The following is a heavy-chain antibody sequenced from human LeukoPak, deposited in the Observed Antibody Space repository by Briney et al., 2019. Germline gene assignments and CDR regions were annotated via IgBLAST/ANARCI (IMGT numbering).Heavy chain of an antibody. CDR1: GFTFSSYS. J-gene: IGHJ4*02. CDR2: IDSGGKT. V-gene: IGHV3-53*01. D-gene: IGHD6-19*01. Sequence: GGSLRLSCAASGFTFSSYSMNWVRQAPGKGLEWVSVIDSGGKTYYADSVKGRFTISRDNSKTTVILQMNSLRAEDTAVYYCAIERQFSSGWYYFDYWGQGTLVTVSS. CDR3: AIERQFSSGWYYFDY.